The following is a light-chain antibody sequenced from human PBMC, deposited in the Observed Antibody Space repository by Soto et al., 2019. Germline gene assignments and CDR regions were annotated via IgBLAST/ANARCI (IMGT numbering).Light chain of an antibody. CDR1: SSDVGAYNY. CDR2: EVS. V-gene: IGLV2-14*01. J-gene: IGLJ2*01. CDR3: SSYTRSNTLV. Sequence: QSALTQPASVSGSPGQSITISCTGTSSDVGAYNYVSWYQQYPGKAPKLMIFEVSDRPSGVSNRFSGSKSGNTASLTISGLQAEDEADYYCSSYTRSNTLVFGGGTKLTVL.